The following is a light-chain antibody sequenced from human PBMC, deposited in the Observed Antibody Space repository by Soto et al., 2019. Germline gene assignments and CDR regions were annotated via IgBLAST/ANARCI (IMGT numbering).Light chain of an antibody. J-gene: IGLJ1*01. CDR2: GNH. V-gene: IGLV1-44*01. Sequence: QSVLTQPPSASGTPGQRVTISCSGSSSNIGSNPVNWYQQLPGAAPKLLIYGNHQRPSGVPDRFSGSKSGTSASLAIGGLQSEDEADYYCAAWDDSLAGFVFGTGTKVTVL. CDR3: AAWDDSLAGFV. CDR1: SSNIGSNP.